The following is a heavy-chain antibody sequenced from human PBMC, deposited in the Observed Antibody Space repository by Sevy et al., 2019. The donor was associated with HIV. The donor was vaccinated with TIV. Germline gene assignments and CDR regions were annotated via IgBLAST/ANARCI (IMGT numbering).Heavy chain of an antibody. CDR3: ARSWDYWGQMGY. V-gene: IGHV3-7*03. Sequence: GGSLRLSCAASGFTFNNYWMTWVRQAPGKGLEWVANIKQDGSDKYYMESMKGRFNISRDNTKNSLYLQLNSLGAEDTAVYYCARSWDYWGQMGYWGQGTLVTVSS. J-gene: IGHJ4*02. CDR1: GFTFNNYW. CDR2: IKQDGSDK. D-gene: IGHD7-27*01.